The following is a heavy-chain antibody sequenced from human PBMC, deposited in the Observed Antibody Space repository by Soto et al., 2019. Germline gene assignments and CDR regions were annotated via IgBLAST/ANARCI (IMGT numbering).Heavy chain of an antibody. CDR3: ATLSPRQQLPQDP. J-gene: IGHJ5*02. Sequence: SVKVSCKASGGTFSSYTISWVRQAPGQGLEWMGRIIPILGIANYAQKFQGRVTITADKSTSTAYMELSSLRSEDTAVYYCATLSPRQQLPQDPWGQGTLVTVSS. D-gene: IGHD6-13*01. V-gene: IGHV1-69*02. CDR1: GGTFSSYT. CDR2: IIPILGIA.